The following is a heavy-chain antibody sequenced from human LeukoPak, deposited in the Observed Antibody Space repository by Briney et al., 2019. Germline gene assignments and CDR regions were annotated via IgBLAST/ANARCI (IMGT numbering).Heavy chain of an antibody. CDR3: AGFPLVSSSSTDY. Sequence: SETLSLTCTVSVGSISSYYWSWTRQPPGKGMEWIGYIYYSGSNNYNPSLKSRVTISVDTSKNQFSLKLSSVTAADTAVYYCAGFPLVSSSSTDYWGQGTLVTVSS. J-gene: IGHJ4*02. CDR2: IYYSGSN. CDR1: VGSISSYY. D-gene: IGHD6-13*01. V-gene: IGHV4-59*01.